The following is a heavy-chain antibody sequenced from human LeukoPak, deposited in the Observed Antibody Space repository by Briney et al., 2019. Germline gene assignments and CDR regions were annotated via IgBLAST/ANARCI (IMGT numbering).Heavy chain of an antibody. CDR2: INPNSGGT. Sequence: ASVKPSCTASGYTFTSYYMHSVRQAPGQGLEWMGWINPNSGGTNYAQKFQDRVTMTTDTSTGTAYMELRSLRSDDTAVYYCAVGGVYCSGGACYSGSSAYMDVWGKGTTVTVSS. J-gene: IGHJ6*03. CDR3: AVGGVYCSGGACYSGSSAYMDV. D-gene: IGHD2-15*01. V-gene: IGHV1-2*02. CDR1: GYTFTSYY.